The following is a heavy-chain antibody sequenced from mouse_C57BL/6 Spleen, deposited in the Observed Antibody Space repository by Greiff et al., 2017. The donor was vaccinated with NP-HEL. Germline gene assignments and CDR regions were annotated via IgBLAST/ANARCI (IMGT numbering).Heavy chain of an antibody. CDR1: GYTFTDYY. CDR2: INPNNGGT. Sequence: VQLKQSGPELVKPGASVKISCKASGYTFTDYYMNWVKQSHGKSLEWIGDINPNNGGTSYNQKFKGKATLTVDKSSSTAYMELRSLTSEDSAVYYCARPTVVAFDYWGQGTTLTVSS. D-gene: IGHD1-1*01. V-gene: IGHV1-26*01. CDR3: ARPTVVAFDY. J-gene: IGHJ2*01.